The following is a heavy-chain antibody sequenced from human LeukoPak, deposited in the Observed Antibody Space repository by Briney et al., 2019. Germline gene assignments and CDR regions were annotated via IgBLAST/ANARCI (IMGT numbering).Heavy chain of an antibody. Sequence: PGGSLRLSCAASGFTFSSYGMHWVRQAPGKGLEWVAVISYDGSNKYYADSVKGRFTISRDNSKNTLYLQMNSLRAEDTAVYYCASLTVTESYWGQGTLVTVSS. CDR3: ASLTVTESY. D-gene: IGHD4-17*01. V-gene: IGHV3-30*19. CDR1: GFTFSSYG. CDR2: ISYDGSNK. J-gene: IGHJ4*02.